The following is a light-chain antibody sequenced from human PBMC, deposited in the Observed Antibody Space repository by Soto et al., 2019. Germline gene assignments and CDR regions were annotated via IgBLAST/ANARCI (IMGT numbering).Light chain of an antibody. CDR1: QSVDSSY. V-gene: IGKV3-20*01. CDR3: QQFRTSPYT. CDR2: GAS. Sequence: EIVLTQSPGTLSLSPGERATLSCRASQSVDSSYLAWYQQKPGQAPRLLISGASSRATGIPDRFSGSGSGTDFTLTISRLEPEDFAVYYCQQFRTSPYTFGQGVRLEIK. J-gene: IGKJ2*01.